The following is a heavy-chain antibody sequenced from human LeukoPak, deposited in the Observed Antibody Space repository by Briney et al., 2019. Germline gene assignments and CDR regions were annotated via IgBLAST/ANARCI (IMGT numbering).Heavy chain of an antibody. Sequence: ASVKVSCKASGYTFTTYGMNWVRQAPGQGLEWMGWINTNTGNPTYAQGFTGRFVFSLDTSVSTAYLQISSLKAEDTAVYYCARGLGYRFGIPFDPWGQGTLVIVSS. CDR2: INTNTGNP. CDR1: GYTFTTYG. CDR3: ARGLGYRFGIPFDP. J-gene: IGHJ5*02. D-gene: IGHD5-18*01. V-gene: IGHV7-4-1*02.